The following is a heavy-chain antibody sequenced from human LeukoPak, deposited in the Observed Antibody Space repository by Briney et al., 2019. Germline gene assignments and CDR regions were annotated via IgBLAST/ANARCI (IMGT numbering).Heavy chain of an antibody. CDR2: VYDIGST. D-gene: IGHD2-2*01. J-gene: IGHJ6*03. V-gene: IGHV4-59*11. CDR3: ARNAHYYYMDV. Sequence: SETLSLTCTVSGGSIGSHYWTWIRQTPGKGLEWIGYVYDIGSTKYNPSLKSRVTISVDTSKNQFSLKLSSVTAADTAVYYCARNAHYYYMDVWGKGTTVTVSS. CDR1: GGSIGSHY.